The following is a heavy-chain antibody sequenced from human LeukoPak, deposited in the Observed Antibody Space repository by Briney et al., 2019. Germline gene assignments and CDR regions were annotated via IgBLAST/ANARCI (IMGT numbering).Heavy chain of an antibody. D-gene: IGHD3-22*01. J-gene: IGHJ5*02. V-gene: IGHV1-2*02. CDR2: INPNNGGT. CDR1: GYTFTGYY. CDR3: ATVGGPTYDSSEILWWFDP. Sequence: GASVKVSCKASGYTFTGYYVHWVQQAPGQELEWMGWINPNNGGTDSAQKFQGRVTMTRDTSISTAYMELTRLRSDDTAVYYCATVGGPTYDSSEILWWFDPWGQGTLVTVSS.